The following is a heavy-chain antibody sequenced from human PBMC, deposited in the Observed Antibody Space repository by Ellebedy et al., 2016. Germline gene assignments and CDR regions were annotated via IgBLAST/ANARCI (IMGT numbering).Heavy chain of an antibody. CDR1: GFKFDDYA. CDR2: ISWNSGNV. Sequence: SLKISXAASGFKFDDYAMHWVRQGPGKGLEWVAGISWNSGNVGYADSVKGRFTISRDNAKNSLYLQMNSLRPEDTALYYCAKDTLRFSGSHDGFAYWGQGTLVTVSS. V-gene: IGHV3-9*01. J-gene: IGHJ4*02. D-gene: IGHD1-26*01. CDR3: AKDTLRFSGSHDGFAY.